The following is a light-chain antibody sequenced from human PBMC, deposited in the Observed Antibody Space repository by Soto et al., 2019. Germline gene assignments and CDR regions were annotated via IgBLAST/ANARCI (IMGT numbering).Light chain of an antibody. J-gene: IGKJ4*01. Sequence: EIVLTQSPGTLSLSPGERATLSCRASQSVGSNYLAWYQQKPGQAPRFLIYGASSRATGIPDRFSGSGSGTDFTLTISRLEPEDFALYHCQQYGSSPLTFGGGTKVEIK. V-gene: IGKV3-20*01. CDR3: QQYGSSPLT. CDR2: GAS. CDR1: QSVGSNY.